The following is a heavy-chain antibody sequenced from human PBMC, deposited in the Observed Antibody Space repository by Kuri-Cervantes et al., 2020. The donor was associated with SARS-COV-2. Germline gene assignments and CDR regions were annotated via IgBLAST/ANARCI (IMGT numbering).Heavy chain of an antibody. CDR1: GFTFSSYS. D-gene: IGHD1-1*01. V-gene: IGHV3-30*03. CDR3: ARGPSYNWNDAFDY. CDR2: ISYDGSNK. Sequence: GESLKISCAASGFTFSSYSMNWVRQAPGKGLEWVAVISYDGSNKYYADSVKGRFTTSRDNSKNTLYLQMNSLRAEDTAVYYCARGPSYNWNDAFDYWGQGTLVTVSP. J-gene: IGHJ4*02.